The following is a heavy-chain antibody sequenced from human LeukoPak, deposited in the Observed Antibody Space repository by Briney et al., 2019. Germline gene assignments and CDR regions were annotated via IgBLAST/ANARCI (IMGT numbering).Heavy chain of an antibody. J-gene: IGHJ5*02. D-gene: IGHD2-21*02. CDR3: ARLQVHCGGDCYTRWFDP. CDR1: GGSTSSHF. Sequence: SETLSLTCTVSGGSTSSHFWSWIRQPPGKGLEWIAYIYYSGSTKYNPSLKSRVTISLDRSKNQFSLKLRSVTAADTAVYYCARLQVHCGGDCYTRWFDPWGQGTLVTVSS. V-gene: IGHV4-59*08. CDR2: IYYSGST.